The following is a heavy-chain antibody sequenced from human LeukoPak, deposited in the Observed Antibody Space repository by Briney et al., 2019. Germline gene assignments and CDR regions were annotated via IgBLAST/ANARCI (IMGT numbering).Heavy chain of an antibody. D-gene: IGHD4-11*01. Sequence: GGSLRLSCAASGFSFSSYWMSWVRQAPGKGLEWVAVIWYDGSNKYYADSVKGRFTISRDNSKNTLYLQMNSLRAEDTAVYYCAKEFPTGRYYMDVWGKGTTVTVSS. CDR3: AKEFPTGRYYMDV. V-gene: IGHV3-33*06. CDR2: IWYDGSNK. J-gene: IGHJ6*03. CDR1: GFSFSSYW.